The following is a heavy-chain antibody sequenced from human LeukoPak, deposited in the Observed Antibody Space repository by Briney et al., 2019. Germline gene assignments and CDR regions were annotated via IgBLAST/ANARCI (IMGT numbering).Heavy chain of an antibody. D-gene: IGHD1-26*01. J-gene: IGHJ4*02. CDR3: CSGTWY. Sequence: GSLRLSCAASGLTVSTHYMPWVRQAPGKGLEWVSVIYSGGTTYYADSVNGRFTMSRDNSKNTLYLQMNDLSAEDTAVYYCCSGTWYWGPGTLVTVSS. CDR2: IYSGGTT. CDR1: GLTVSTHY. V-gene: IGHV3-53*01.